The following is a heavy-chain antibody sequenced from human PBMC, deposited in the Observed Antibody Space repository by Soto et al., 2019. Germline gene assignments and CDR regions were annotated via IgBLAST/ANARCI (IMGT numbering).Heavy chain of an antibody. Sequence: SETLSLTCAVYGWSLSGYYWSWIRQPPGKGLEWIGEINHSGSTNYNPSLKSRVTISVDTSKNQFSLKLSSVTAADTAVYYCARGPFYYYGSGKKARAFDIWGQGTMVTVSS. CDR1: GWSLSGYY. V-gene: IGHV4-34*01. D-gene: IGHD3-10*01. J-gene: IGHJ3*02. CDR2: INHSGST. CDR3: ARGPFYYYGSGKKARAFDI.